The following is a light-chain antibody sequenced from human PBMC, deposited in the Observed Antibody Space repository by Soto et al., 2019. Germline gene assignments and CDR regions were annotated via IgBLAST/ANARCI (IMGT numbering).Light chain of an antibody. CDR2: GAS. Sequence: EILMTQSPATLSVSPGERATLSCRASQSVSSSLAWYQQKAGQAPRLLIYGASTRATGIPARFSGSGSGTEFTLTISSLQSEDSAVFYCLQYHSSPYTFGQGTKLEI. J-gene: IGKJ2*01. V-gene: IGKV3-15*01. CDR1: QSVSSS. CDR3: LQYHSSPYT.